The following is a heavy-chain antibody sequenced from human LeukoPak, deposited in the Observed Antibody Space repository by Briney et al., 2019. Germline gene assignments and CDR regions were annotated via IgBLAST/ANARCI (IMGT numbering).Heavy chain of an antibody. CDR2: INSDSGGT. J-gene: IGHJ5*02. CDR3: ARGNIATRRGENWFDP. Sequence: GASVTVSFKASGYTFTVDCIHWVRQAQGQGLEWVGWINSDSGGTNYARKFQGRVTMTRDTSISTAYMELSSLRSDDTAVFYCARGNIATRRGENWFDPWGQGTLVTVSS. V-gene: IGHV1-2*02. CDR1: GYTFTVDC. D-gene: IGHD6-6*01.